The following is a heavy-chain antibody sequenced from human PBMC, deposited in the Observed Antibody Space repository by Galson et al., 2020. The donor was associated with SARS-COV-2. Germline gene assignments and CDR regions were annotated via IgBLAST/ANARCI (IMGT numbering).Heavy chain of an antibody. CDR2: IWYDGSNK. V-gene: IGHV3-33*06. CDR1: GFTFSSYG. Sequence: GESLKISCAASGFTFSSYGMHWVRQAPGKGLEWVAVIWYDGSNKYYADSGKGRFTISRDNSKNTLYLQMNSLRAEDTAVYYCAKDLRLGEEEPDYWGQGTLVTVSS. CDR3: AKDLRLGEEEPDY. J-gene: IGHJ4*02. D-gene: IGHD3-16*01.